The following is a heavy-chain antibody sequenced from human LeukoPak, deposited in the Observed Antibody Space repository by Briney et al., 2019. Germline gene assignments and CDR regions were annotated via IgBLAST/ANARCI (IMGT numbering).Heavy chain of an antibody. Sequence: ASVKVSCKASGYTFTSYGISWVRQAPGQGLEWMGWISAYNGNTNYAQKLQGRVTMTRNTSISTAYMELSSLRSEDTAVYYCARGSEVGATAQWGQGTLVTVSS. CDR3: ARGSEVGATAQ. CDR2: ISAYNGNT. V-gene: IGHV1-18*01. D-gene: IGHD1-26*01. CDR1: GYTFTSYG. J-gene: IGHJ4*02.